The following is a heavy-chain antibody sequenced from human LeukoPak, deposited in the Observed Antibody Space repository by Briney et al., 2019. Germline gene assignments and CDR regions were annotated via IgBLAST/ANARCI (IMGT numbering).Heavy chain of an antibody. D-gene: IGHD2-2*01. CDR2: IIPIFGTA. J-gene: IGHJ4*02. V-gene: IGHV1-69*13. Sequence: SVKVSCKASGGTFSSYAISWVRQAPGQGLEWMGGIIPIFGTANYAQKFQGRVTITADESTSTAYMELSSLRSEDTAVHYCASSYCSSTSCYALFDYWGQGTLVTVSS. CDR1: GGTFSSYA. CDR3: ASSYCSSTSCYALFDY.